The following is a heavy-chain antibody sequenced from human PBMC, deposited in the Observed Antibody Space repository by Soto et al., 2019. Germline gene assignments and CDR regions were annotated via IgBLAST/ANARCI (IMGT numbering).Heavy chain of an antibody. V-gene: IGHV4-59*01. CDR1: GGSISRYD. J-gene: IGHJ4*02. D-gene: IGHD3-9*01. Sequence: SETLSLTCTVSGGSISRYDWSWILQPPGKGLEWIGYIYYSGSTNYNPSLKSRVTISVDTSKNQFSLKLSSVTAADTAVYYCARADSYYDILTGSLVYWGQGTLVTVSS. CDR3: ARADSYYDILTGSLVY. CDR2: IYYSGST.